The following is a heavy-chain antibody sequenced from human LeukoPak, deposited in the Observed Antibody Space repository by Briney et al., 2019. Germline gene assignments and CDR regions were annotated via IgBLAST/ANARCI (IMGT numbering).Heavy chain of an antibody. D-gene: IGHD2-2*01. V-gene: IGHV3-33*01. Sequence: SGGSLRLSCAASGFTFSSYGMHWVRQAPGKGLEWMALIWSDGTNEKYADSVKGRFTISRDNSKNTLYLQMNSLRAEDTAVYYCARVVGYSSTWYYDHWGQGTLVTVSS. CDR2: IWSDGTNE. CDR1: GFTFSSYG. J-gene: IGHJ4*02. CDR3: ARVVGYSSTWYYDH.